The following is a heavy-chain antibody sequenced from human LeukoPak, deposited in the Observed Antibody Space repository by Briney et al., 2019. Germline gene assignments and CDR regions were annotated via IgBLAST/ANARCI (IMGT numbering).Heavy chain of an antibody. J-gene: IGHJ3*02. V-gene: IGHV3-30-3*01. CDR2: ISYDGSNK. CDR1: GFTFSNYT. D-gene: IGHD6-13*01. Sequence: PGGSLRLSCAAYGFTFSNYTMHWVRQAPGKGLEWVAVISYDGSNKYYADSVKGRFTISRDNSKNTLYLQMNSLRAEDTAVYYCARHYSGSSWYDAFDIWGQGTMVTVSS. CDR3: ARHYSGSSWYDAFDI.